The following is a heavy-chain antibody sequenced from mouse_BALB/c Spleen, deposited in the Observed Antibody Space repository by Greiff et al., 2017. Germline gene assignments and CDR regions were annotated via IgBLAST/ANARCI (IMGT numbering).Heavy chain of an antibody. CDR1: GFTFSSYY. J-gene: IGHJ1*01. CDR2: INSNGGST. V-gene: IGHV5-6-2*01. Sequence: EVHLVESGGGLVKLGGSLKLSCAASGFTFSSYYMSWVRQTPEKRLELVAAINSNGGSTYYPDTVKGRFTISRDNAKNTLYLQMSSLKSEDTALYYCARSYGSPYWYFDVWGAGTTVTVSS. CDR3: ARSYGSPYWYFDV. D-gene: IGHD1-1*01.